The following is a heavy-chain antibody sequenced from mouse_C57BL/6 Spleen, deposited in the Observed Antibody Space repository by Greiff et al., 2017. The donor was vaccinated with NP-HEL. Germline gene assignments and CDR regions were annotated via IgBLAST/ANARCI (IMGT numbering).Heavy chain of an antibody. J-gene: IGHJ4*01. V-gene: IGHV1-15*01. Sequence: QVQLQQSGAELVRPGASVTLSCKASGYTFTDYEMHWVKQTPVQGLEWIGAIDPETGGTAYNQKFKGKAILTADKSSSTAYMELRSLTSEDSAVYYCTRSRLYYGNYYAMDYWGQGTSVTVSS. CDR2: IDPETGGT. D-gene: IGHD2-1*01. CDR3: TRSRLYYGNYYAMDY. CDR1: GYTFTDYE.